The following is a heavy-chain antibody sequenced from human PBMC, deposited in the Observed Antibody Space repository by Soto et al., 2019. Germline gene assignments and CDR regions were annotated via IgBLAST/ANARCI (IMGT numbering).Heavy chain of an antibody. J-gene: IGHJ4*02. V-gene: IGHV1-69*01. CDR2: IIPIFNSA. Sequence: QVQLVQSGAEVKRPGSSVKVSCKASGGTFNNYALSWLRQAPGQGLEWVGGIIPIFNSANSAQKFQGRVTITADDSTSTAYMELRSLRPDDTAVYYCAREVTVASYSFDFWGQGTLVTVSS. CDR3: AREVTVASYSFDF. D-gene: IGHD5-12*01. CDR1: GGTFNNYA.